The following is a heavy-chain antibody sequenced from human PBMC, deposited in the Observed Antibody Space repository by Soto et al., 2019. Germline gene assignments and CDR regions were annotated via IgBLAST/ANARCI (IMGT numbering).Heavy chain of an antibody. CDR2: IDWDDDK. Sequence: SGPTLVNPTQTLTLTCTFSGFSLSTSGMCVSWIRQPPGKALEWLALIDWDDDKYYSTSLKTRLTISKDTSKNQVVLTMTNMDPVDTATYYCERGGYNWNSNWFDPWGQGTLVTVSS. J-gene: IGHJ5*02. CDR3: ERGGYNWNSNWFDP. D-gene: IGHD1-7*01. CDR1: GFSLSTSGMC. V-gene: IGHV2-70*01.